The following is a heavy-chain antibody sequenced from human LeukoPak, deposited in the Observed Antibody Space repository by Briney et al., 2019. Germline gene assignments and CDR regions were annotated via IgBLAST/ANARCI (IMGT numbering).Heavy chain of an antibody. D-gene: IGHD2-2*02. Sequence: GGSLRLSCAPSGFTFSTCGMPWVRQAPGRRLEWVAFIQYDGTNKYYVDSVKGRFTISRDNSKNTLYLQMNSLRADDTAVYYCAKSTPREYCSSTSCYNRYFQHWGQGTLVTVSS. J-gene: IGHJ1*01. CDR2: IQYDGTNK. V-gene: IGHV3-30*02. CDR1: GFTFSTCG. CDR3: AKSTPREYCSSTSCYNRYFQH.